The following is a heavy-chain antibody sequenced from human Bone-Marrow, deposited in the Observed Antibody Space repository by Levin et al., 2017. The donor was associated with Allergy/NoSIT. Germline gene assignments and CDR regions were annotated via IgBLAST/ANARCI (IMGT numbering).Heavy chain of an antibody. J-gene: IGHJ6*03. CDR2: ISAYNGNT. CDR3: ATSNYDFWSGRSQGKYYYYYYYMDV. Sequence: GASVKVSCKASGYTFTSYGISWVRQAPGQGLEWMGWISAYNGNTNYAQKLQGRVTMTTDTSTSTAYMELRSLRSDDTAVYYCATSNYDFWSGRSQGKYYYYYYYMDVWGKGTTVTVSS. V-gene: IGHV1-18*01. D-gene: IGHD3-3*01. CDR1: GYTFTSYG.